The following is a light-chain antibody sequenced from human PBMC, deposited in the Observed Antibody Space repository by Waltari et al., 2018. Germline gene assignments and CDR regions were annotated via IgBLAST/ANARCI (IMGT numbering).Light chain of an antibody. CDR1: GNDIWRHNL. CDR2: EVT. J-gene: IGLJ3*02. Sequence: QSALTQPASVSGSPGQSSTISCTGTGNDIWRHNLLSWYQQHPGQAPRPIIYEVTKRPAGVSSRFSGSKSGNTASLTISGLQAEDEAKYFCCSYIGSNMLVFGGGTNLTVL. V-gene: IGLV2-23*02. CDR3: CSYIGSNMLV.